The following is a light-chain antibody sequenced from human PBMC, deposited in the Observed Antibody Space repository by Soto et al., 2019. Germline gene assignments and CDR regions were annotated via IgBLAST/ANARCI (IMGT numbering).Light chain of an antibody. V-gene: IGKV3-15*01. Sequence: EIGMTQSPGTLSVSPGERATLSCRASRSVSNNLAWYQQKPGQAPRLLVYGASTRATGIPDRFSGSGSGTDFTLTITSLQSEDFAVYHCQQYFDWPPITFGPGTRLEIK. CDR2: GAS. CDR3: QQYFDWPPIT. CDR1: RSVSNN. J-gene: IGKJ5*01.